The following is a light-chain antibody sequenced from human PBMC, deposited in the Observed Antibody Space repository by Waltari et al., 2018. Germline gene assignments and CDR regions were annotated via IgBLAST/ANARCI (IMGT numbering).Light chain of an antibody. CDR2: KAS. Sequence: DIQMTQSPSTLSASVGDRVTITCRASQSIGTWFAWYQLKPGEGPKLLIYKASNLESGVPSRFSGSGSGTEFTLTISSLQPDDLATYYCQQYDTSSRTFGQGTKVAIK. CDR1: QSIGTW. CDR3: QQYDTSSRT. V-gene: IGKV1-5*03. J-gene: IGKJ1*01.